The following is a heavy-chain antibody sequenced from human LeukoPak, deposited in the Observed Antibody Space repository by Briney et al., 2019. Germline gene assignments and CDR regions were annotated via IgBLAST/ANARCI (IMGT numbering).Heavy chain of an antibody. J-gene: IGHJ1*01. D-gene: IGHD2/OR15-2a*01. CDR3: ARGLSTNLEYFQH. Sequence: SETLSLTCAVSGGSISSSSYYWGWIRQPPGKGLEWIGSIYYSGSTYYNPSLKSRVTMSIDTSKNQFSLKLSSVTAADTAVYYCARGLSTNLEYFQHWGQGTLVTVSS. V-gene: IGHV4-39*07. CDR2: IYYSGST. CDR1: GGSISSSSYY.